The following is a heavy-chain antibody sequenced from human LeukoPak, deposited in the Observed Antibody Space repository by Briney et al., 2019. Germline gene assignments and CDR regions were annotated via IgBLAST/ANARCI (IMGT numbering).Heavy chain of an antibody. D-gene: IGHD4-17*01. V-gene: IGHV4-34*01. CDR3: ARVGPYGAYYYYYYMDV. CDR1: GGSFSGYY. Sequence: SETLSLTCAVYGGSFSGYYWGWIRQPPGKGLEWIGEINHSGSTNYNPSLKSRVTISVDTSKNQFSLKLSSVTAADTAVYYCARVGPYGAYYYYYYMDVWGKGTTVTVSS. CDR2: INHSGST. J-gene: IGHJ6*03.